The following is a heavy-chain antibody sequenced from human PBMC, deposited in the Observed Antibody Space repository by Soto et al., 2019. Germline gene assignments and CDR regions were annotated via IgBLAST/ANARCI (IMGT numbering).Heavy chain of an antibody. V-gene: IGHV1-18*01. D-gene: IGHD3-9*01. CDR2: TTTDKGKT. J-gene: IGHJ4*02. CDR3: ARSLGPYDILTGYPYFDY. CDR1: GYTFTNYG. Sequence: ASVKVSCKTSGYTFTNYGISWVRQAPGQGLEWMGWTTTDKGKTTYAQKLQGRVTMTTDTSTSTAYMELRSLRSDDTAVYYCARSLGPYDILTGYPYFDYWGQGTLVTVSS.